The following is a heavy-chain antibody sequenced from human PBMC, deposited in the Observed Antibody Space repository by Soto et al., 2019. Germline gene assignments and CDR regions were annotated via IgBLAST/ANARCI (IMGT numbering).Heavy chain of an antibody. CDR3: ARYTAMVSVWFDP. D-gene: IGHD5-18*01. CDR1: GGSVSSGSYY. Sequence: PSETLSLTCTVSGGSVSSGSYYWSWIRQPPGKGLEWIGYIYYSGSTNYNPSLKSRVTISVDTSKNQFSLKLSSVTAADTAVYYCARYTAMVSVWFDPWGQGTLVTVSS. CDR2: IYYSGST. V-gene: IGHV4-61*01. J-gene: IGHJ5*02.